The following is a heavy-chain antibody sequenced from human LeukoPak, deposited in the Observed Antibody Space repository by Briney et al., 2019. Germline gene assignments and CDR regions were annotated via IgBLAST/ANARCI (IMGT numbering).Heavy chain of an antibody. CDR2: ISYDGSNK. CDR1: GFTFSSYG. J-gene: IGHJ4*02. V-gene: IGHV3-30*18. CDR3: AKDHNWNDVEGYFDY. Sequence: PGGSLRLSCAASGFTFSSYGMHWVRQAPGKGLEWVAVISYDGSNKYYADSVKGRFTISRDNSKNTLYQQMNSLRAEDTAVYYCAKDHNWNDVEGYFDYWGQGTLVTVSS. D-gene: IGHD1-1*01.